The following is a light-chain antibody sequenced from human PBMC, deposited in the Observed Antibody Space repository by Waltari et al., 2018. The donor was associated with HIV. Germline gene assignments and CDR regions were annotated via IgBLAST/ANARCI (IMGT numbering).Light chain of an antibody. CDR3: QQYYSPPLT. CDR1: QSVFHSPNKKHY. Sequence: DIVMTQSPDSLTVSLGERATINCKTSQSVFHSPNKKHYLAWYQQKPGHPPKLLIYLTSARESGVPELVRGSGSGIDFPLTISSLRAEDVAVYYCQQYYSPPLTFGGCTRVEIK. CDR2: LTS. J-gene: IGKJ4*01. V-gene: IGKV4-1*01.